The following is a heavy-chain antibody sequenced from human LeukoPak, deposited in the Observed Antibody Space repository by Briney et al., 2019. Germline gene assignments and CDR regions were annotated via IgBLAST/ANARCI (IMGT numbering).Heavy chain of an antibody. CDR2: ISGSGGGT. J-gene: IGHJ4*02. V-gene: IGHV3-23*01. D-gene: IGHD3-22*01. Sequence: GGSLRLSCAVSGITLSNYGMSWVRQAPGKGLEWVADISGSGGGTNYADSVKGRFTISRDNPRNTLYLQMNSLRAEDTAVYFYAKRGVVIRVILVGFHKEAYYFDSWGQGALVTVSS. CDR1: GITLSNYG. CDR3: AKRGVVIRVILVGFHKEAYYFDS.